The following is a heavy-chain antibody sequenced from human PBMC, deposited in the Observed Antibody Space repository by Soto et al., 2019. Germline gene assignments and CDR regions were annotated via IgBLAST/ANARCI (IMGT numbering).Heavy chain of an antibody. V-gene: IGHV4-34*01. D-gene: IGHD3-10*01. CDR3: ARGPYGLDY. J-gene: IGHJ4*02. CDR2: INHSGST. Sequence: SETLSLTCAVYGGSFSGYYWSWIRQPPGKGLEWIGEINHSGSTNYNPSLKSRVTISVDTSKNQFSLKLSSVTAADTAVYYCARGPYGLDYWGQGTLVTVSS. CDR1: GGSFSGYY.